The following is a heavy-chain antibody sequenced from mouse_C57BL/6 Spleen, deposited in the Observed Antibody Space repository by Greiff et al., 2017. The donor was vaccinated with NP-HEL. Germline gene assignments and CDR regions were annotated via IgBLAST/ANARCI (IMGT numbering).Heavy chain of an antibody. Sequence: EVKVVESGGGLVQPGGSLKLSCAASGFTFSDYGMAWVRQAPRKGPEWVAFISNLAYSIYYADTVTGRFTISRENAKNTLYLEMSSLRSEDTAMYYCARRDYGNFYYAMDYWGQGTSVAVSS. CDR2: ISNLAYSI. CDR1: GFTFSDYG. D-gene: IGHD2-1*01. CDR3: ARRDYGNFYYAMDY. J-gene: IGHJ4*01. V-gene: IGHV5-15*01.